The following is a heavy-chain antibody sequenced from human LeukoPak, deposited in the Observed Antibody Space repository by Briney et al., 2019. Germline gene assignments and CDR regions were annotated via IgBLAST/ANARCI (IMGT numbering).Heavy chain of an antibody. CDR1: GGSISSYY. CDR2: IYYSGNT. CDR3: ARSMTAAGSFYFDY. V-gene: IGHV4-59*01. Sequence: PSETLSLTCTVSGGSISSYYWSWIRQPPGKGLEWIGYIYYSGNTNYNPSLKSRLTISVDTSKNQFSLKLKSVTAADTAVYYCARSMTAAGSFYFDYWGQGTLVTVSS. J-gene: IGHJ4*02. D-gene: IGHD6-13*01.